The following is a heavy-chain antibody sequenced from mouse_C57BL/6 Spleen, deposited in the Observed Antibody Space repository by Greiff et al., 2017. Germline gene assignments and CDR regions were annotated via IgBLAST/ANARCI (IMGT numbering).Heavy chain of an antibody. CDR3: ERIITTVVATGY. Sequence: QVQLQQPGAELVKPGASVKMSCKASGYTFTSYWITWVKQRPGQGLEWIGDIYPGSGSTNYNEKFKSKATLTVDTSSSTAYMQLSSLTSEDSAVXHCERIITTVVATGYWGQGTTLTVSS. CDR2: IYPGSGST. CDR1: GYTFTSYW. D-gene: IGHD1-1*01. J-gene: IGHJ2*01. V-gene: IGHV1-55*01.